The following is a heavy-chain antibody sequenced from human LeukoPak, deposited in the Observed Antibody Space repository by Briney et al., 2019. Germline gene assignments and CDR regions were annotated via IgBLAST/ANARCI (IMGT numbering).Heavy chain of an antibody. Sequence: GGSLRLSCEASGFSFSTYAMSWVRQAPGKGLEWVSSISGSGGSRNYGDSVKGRFTSSRDNSKNTLLLQMNSLRVEDTALYYCARDGYDILTGYYAYHFDYWGQGTLVTVSS. CDR2: ISGSGGSR. D-gene: IGHD3-9*01. J-gene: IGHJ4*02. V-gene: IGHV3-23*01. CDR3: ARDGYDILTGYYAYHFDY. CDR1: GFSFSTYA.